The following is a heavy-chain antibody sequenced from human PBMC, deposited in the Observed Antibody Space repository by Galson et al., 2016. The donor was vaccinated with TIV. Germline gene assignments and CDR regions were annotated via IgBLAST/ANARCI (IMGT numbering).Heavy chain of an antibody. CDR1: GDSLSDLS. D-gene: IGHD5-24*01. Sequence: SLKVSCKVSGDSLSDLSMHWVRQAPGKGLEWMAGFDPEQHKKIYAQKLEGRVTLTDDTSTDTAFLELSSLSFEYTAVYYCSSVAWFPGLSLEIWGQGTLVIVSS. V-gene: IGHV1-24*01. J-gene: IGHJ4*02. CDR3: SSVAWFPGLSLEI. CDR2: FDPEQHKK.